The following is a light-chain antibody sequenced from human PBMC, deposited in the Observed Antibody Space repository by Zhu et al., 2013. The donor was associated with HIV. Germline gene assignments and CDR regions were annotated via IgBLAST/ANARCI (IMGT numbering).Light chain of an antibody. Sequence: QSVLTQPPSVSGAPGQRVTISCTGSTSNIGAGFDVHWYQQLPGTAPKLLINSNGNRPSGVPDRFSGSRSGTSASLAITGLQPEDEADYYCQSYDNSLSGSGVFGTGTKVTVL. V-gene: IGLV1-40*01. CDR1: TSNIGAGFD. J-gene: IGLJ1*01. CDR3: QSYDNSLSGSGV. CDR2: SNG.